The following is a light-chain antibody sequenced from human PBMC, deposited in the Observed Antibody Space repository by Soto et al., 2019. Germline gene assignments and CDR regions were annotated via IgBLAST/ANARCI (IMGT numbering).Light chain of an antibody. CDR3: SSYTSSSTLV. Sequence: QSVLTQPASVSGSPGQSITISCSGTSSDIGAYDYVSWYQQHPGRAPKLIIYEVSYRPSGVSNRFSASKSGNTASLTISGLQAEDEADYYCSSYTSSSTLVFGGGTKLTVL. V-gene: IGLV2-14*01. CDR2: EVS. J-gene: IGLJ2*01. CDR1: SSDIGAYDY.